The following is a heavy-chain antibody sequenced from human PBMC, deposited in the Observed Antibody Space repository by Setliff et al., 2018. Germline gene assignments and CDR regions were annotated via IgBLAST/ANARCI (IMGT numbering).Heavy chain of an antibody. J-gene: IGHJ4*02. Sequence: PSETLSLTCTVSGGSISSSSYYWGWIRQPPGKGLEWIGSIYYSGSTYYNPFLKSRVTISVDTSKNQFSLKLSSVTAADTAVYYGARTLYDYDILTGPGYYFDYWGQGTLVTVSS. V-gene: IGHV4-39*07. CDR3: ARTLYDYDILTGPGYYFDY. CDR1: GGSISSSSYY. D-gene: IGHD3-9*01. CDR2: IYYSGST.